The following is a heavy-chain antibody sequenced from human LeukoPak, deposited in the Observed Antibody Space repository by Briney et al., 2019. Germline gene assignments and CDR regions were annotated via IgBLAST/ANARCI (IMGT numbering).Heavy chain of an antibody. CDR3: ARSIPAGNRR. D-gene: IGHD2-2*01. Sequence: PGGSLRLSCAASGFAVSSNYVTWVRQAPGKGLEWVSAIYRDDRTFYANSVKGRFTISRDNAKNSLYLQMNSLRAEDTAVYYCARSIPAGNRRWGQGTLVTVSS. CDR2: IYRDDRT. CDR1: GFAVSSNY. J-gene: IGHJ4*02. V-gene: IGHV3-53*01.